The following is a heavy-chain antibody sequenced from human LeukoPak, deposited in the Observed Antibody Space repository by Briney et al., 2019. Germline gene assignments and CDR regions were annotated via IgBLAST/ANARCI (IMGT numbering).Heavy chain of an antibody. D-gene: IGHD3-22*01. CDR2: IYYSGGT. CDR3: ARGQNYYDSSGYIDY. V-gene: IGHV4-59*01. Sequence: SETLSLTCTVSGGSISTYYWSWIRQPSGKGLEWIGYIYYSGGTNYNPSLKSRVTISVDTSKNQFSLKLSSVTAADTAVYYCARGQNYYDSSGYIDYWGQGTLVTVSS. J-gene: IGHJ4*02. CDR1: GGSISTYY.